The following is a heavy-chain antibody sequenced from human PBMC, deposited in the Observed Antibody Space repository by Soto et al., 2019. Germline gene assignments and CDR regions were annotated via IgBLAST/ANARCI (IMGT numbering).Heavy chain of an antibody. J-gene: IGHJ4*02. CDR1: GGPFSGYY. D-gene: IGHD2-15*01. Sequence: QVQLQQWGAGLLKPSEILSLTCAIYGGPFSGYYWNWIRQPPGKGLEWIGEINHGGYTNYNPSLKSRVTMSVDTSKNQFSLKLTSVTAADTAVYYCARDRQRGYCTGDSCYSYFDYWGQGTQVIVSS. CDR2: INHGGYT. V-gene: IGHV4-34*01. CDR3: ARDRQRGYCTGDSCYSYFDY.